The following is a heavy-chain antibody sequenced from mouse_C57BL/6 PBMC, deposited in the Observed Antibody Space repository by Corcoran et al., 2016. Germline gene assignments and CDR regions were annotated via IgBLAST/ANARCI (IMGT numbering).Heavy chain of an antibody. D-gene: IGHD4-1*01. CDR1: GYTFTTYG. CDR2: INTYSGVP. J-gene: IGHJ3*01. Sequence: QIQLVQSGPELKKPGETVKISCKASGYTFTTYGMSWVKQAPGKGLKWMGWINTYSGVPTYADDFKGRFAFSLETSASTAYLQINNLKNEDTATYFCARRPRSNWEATFAYWGQGTLVTVSA. CDR3: ARRPRSNWEATFAY. V-gene: IGHV9-3*01.